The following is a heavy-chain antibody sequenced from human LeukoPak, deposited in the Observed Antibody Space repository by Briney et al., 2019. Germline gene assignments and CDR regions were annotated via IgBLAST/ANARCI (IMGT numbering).Heavy chain of an antibody. V-gene: IGHV3-21*01. CDR2: FRGGSDFI. CDR1: GLISGAIT. Sequence: GGSLGPSFAAPGLISGAITMTWSAKPQGKGLSWASSFRGGSDFIYHADSVKGRFTVSRDNAKNSLYLQMNSLRAEDTAVYYCAKDQAGIQIPAAVGAHWGQGILVTVSS. D-gene: IGHD2-2*01. J-gene: IGHJ4*02. CDR3: AKDQAGIQIPAAVGAH.